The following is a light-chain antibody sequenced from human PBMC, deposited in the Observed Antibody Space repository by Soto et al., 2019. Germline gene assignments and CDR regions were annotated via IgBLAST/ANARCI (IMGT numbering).Light chain of an antibody. J-gene: IGLJ2*01. CDR1: SSNIGSNT. CDR3: AAWDDSLKGPV. Sequence: QSVLTQPPSASGTPGQRVTISCSGSSSNIGSNTVNWYQQLPGTAPKLLIYRNNQRPSGVPDRFSGYKFGSSASLAISGLQAEDEADYYCAAWDDSLKGPVFGGGTKLTVL. V-gene: IGLV1-44*01. CDR2: RNN.